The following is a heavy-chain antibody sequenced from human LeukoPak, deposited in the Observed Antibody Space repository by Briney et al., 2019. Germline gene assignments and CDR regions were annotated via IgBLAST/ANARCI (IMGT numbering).Heavy chain of an antibody. Sequence: PGGSLRLSCAASGFTFSAYWMTWVRQAPGKGLEWVANINEGGGLKYYVDSVKGRFTISRDNTNNSLYLQMISPRVDDSAVYYCARVGKNGWDFDHWGQGTLVTVSS. CDR3: ARVGKNGWDFDH. V-gene: IGHV3-7*01. CDR2: INEGGGLK. CDR1: GFTFSAYW. D-gene: IGHD6-19*01. J-gene: IGHJ4*02.